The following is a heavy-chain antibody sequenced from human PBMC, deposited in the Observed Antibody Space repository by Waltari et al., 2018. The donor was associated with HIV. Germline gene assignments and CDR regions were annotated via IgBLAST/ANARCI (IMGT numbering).Heavy chain of an antibody. D-gene: IGHD4-17*01. CDR2: SSRNSDTI. CDR1: GFNFDDYA. Sequence: EVQLVESGGDLVQPGGSLRLSCAASGFNFDDYAMHLVRQPPGKGRGGVSGSSRNSDTIGYADSVKGRFTISRDNAKNSLSLEMNSLRAEDTALYYCVKVGMAAVTSYAIDIWGQGTMVTVSS. J-gene: IGHJ3*02. CDR3: VKVGMAAVTSYAIDI. V-gene: IGHV3-9*01.